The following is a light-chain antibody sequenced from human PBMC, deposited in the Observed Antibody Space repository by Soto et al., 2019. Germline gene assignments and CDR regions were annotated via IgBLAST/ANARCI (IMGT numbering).Light chain of an antibody. CDR2: EVS. V-gene: IGLV2-8*01. Sequence: QSALTQPPSASGSPGQSVTISCTGTSSDVGKYDYVSWFQHHPGKAPKLIIYEVSKRPSGVPDRFSGSKSGNTASLTISGLQAEDEADYYCCSYAGSYTLVFGGGTQLTVL. CDR1: SSDVGKYDY. J-gene: IGLJ2*01. CDR3: CSYAGSYTLV.